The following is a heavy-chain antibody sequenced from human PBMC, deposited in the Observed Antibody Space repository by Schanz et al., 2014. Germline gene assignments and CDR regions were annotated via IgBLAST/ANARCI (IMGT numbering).Heavy chain of an antibody. CDR3: ARTGYDPSLTH. CDR1: GDTFRSYT. CDR2: IIPITGIT. D-gene: IGHD5-12*01. J-gene: IGHJ4*02. V-gene: IGHV1-69*02. Sequence: QVQLVQSGAVVKKPGSSVKVSCKASGDTFRSYTINCVRHAPGQGLEWMGRIIPITGITNYAQKFQGRVTFTADKSTSTAFLEVNSLRSEDTAVYYCARTGYDPSLTHWGQGTLVTVSS.